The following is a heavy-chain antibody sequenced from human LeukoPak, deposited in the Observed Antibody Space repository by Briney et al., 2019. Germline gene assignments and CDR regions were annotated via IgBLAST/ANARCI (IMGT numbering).Heavy chain of an antibody. J-gene: IGHJ1*01. D-gene: IGHD2-21*02. CDR2: INAGNGNT. Sequence: ASVKVSCKASGYTFITYAMHWVRQAPGQRLEWMGWINAGNGNTKYSQKFQGRVTIIRDTSASTAYMELSSLRSEDTAVYYCARVLEINCGGDCYSGFQHWGQGTLVTVSS. CDR3: ARVLEINCGGDCYSGFQH. V-gene: IGHV1-3*01. CDR1: GYTFITYA.